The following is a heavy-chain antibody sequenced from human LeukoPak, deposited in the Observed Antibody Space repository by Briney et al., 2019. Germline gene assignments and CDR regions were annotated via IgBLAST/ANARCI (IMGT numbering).Heavy chain of an antibody. D-gene: IGHD5-12*01. CDR2: IYYSGST. Sequence: SETLSLTCTVSGGSISSYYWSWIRQPPGKGLEWIGYIYYSGSTNYNPSLKSRVTISVDTSKNQFSLKLSSVTAADTAVYYCARVSGYALGPYYYYYMDVWGKGTTVTVSS. CDR1: GGSISSYY. J-gene: IGHJ6*03. V-gene: IGHV4-59*01. CDR3: ARVSGYALGPYYYYYMDV.